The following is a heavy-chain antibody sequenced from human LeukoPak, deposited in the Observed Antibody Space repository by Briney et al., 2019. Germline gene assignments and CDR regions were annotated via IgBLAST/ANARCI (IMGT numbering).Heavy chain of an antibody. CDR3: ARGRIVPAAIRFYY. J-gene: IGHJ4*02. D-gene: IGHD2-2*01. V-gene: IGHV1-8*01. CDR1: GYTFTSYD. CDR2: MNPNSGNT. Sequence: ASVKVSCKASGYTFTSYDINWVRQATGQGLEWMGWMNPNSGNTGYAQKFQGRVTMTRNTSISTAYMERSSLRSEDTAVYYCARGRIVPAAIRFYYWGQGTLVTVSS.